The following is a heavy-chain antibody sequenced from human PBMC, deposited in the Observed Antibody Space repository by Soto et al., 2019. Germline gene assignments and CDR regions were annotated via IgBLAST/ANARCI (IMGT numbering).Heavy chain of an antibody. CDR3: ARPFCSGGSCYYYYGMDV. CDR1: GYTFTSYY. Sequence: ASVKVSCKASGYTFTSYYMHWVRQAPGQGLEWMGIINPSGGSTSYAQKFQGRVTMTRDTSTGTVYMELSSLRSEDTAVYYCARPFCSGGSCYYYYGMDVWGQGTTVTVSS. V-gene: IGHV1-46*01. D-gene: IGHD2-15*01. J-gene: IGHJ6*02. CDR2: INPSGGST.